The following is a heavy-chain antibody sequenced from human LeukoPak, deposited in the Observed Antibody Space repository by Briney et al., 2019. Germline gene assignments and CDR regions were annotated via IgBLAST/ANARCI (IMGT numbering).Heavy chain of an antibody. CDR3: ASARATMVRGVAY. V-gene: IGHV3-23*01. CDR2: ISNSGGST. D-gene: IGHD3-10*01. J-gene: IGHJ4*02. Sequence: GGSLRLSCAASGFTFSSYAMSWVRQAPGKGLEWVSGISNSGGSTNDADSVKGRFTISRDNAKNSLYLQMNSLRAEDTAVYYCASARATMVRGVAYWGQGTLVTVSS. CDR1: GFTFSSYA.